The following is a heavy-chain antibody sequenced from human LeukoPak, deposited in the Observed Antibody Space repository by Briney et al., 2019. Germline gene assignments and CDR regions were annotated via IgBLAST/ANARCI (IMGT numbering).Heavy chain of an antibody. V-gene: IGHV1-18*04. CDR3: ARELPRGYCSGGSCYGY. J-gene: IGHJ4*02. Sequence: GASVKVSCKASGYTFTGYYMHWVRQAPGQGLEWMGWINPNNGNTNYAQKLQGRVTMTTDTSTSTAYMELRSLRSDDTAVYYCARELPRGYCSGGSCYGYWGQGTLVTVSS. CDR2: INPNNGNT. CDR1: GYTFTGYY. D-gene: IGHD2-15*01.